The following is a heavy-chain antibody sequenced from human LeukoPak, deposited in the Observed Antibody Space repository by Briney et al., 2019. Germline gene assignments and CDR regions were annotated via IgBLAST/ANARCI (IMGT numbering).Heavy chain of an antibody. CDR2: ISYDGSNK. D-gene: IGHD6-6*01. J-gene: IGHJ4*02. Sequence: GGSLRLSCAASGFTFSSYAMHWVRQAPGKGLEWVAVISYDGSNKYYADSVKGRFTISRDNSKNTLYLQMNSLRAEDTAVYYCAKDRWAARPGVFDYLGQGTLVTVSS. CDR1: GFTFSSYA. CDR3: AKDRWAARPGVFDY. V-gene: IGHV3-30-3*01.